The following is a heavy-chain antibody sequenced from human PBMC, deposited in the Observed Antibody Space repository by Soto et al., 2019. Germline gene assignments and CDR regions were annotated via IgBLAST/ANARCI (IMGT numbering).Heavy chain of an antibody. V-gene: IGHV1-2*02. CDR3: GLEPTGTGGFDY. J-gene: IGHJ4*02. CDR2: IDLDIGDT. Sequence: ASVKVSCKASGHTFTGHHMHWVRQAPGQGLEWMGLIDLDIGDTKYAQKFQGRVTSTSDTSITTAYMELRGLRSDDTAVYYCGLEPTGTGGFDYWGQGTLVTVSS. D-gene: IGHD7-27*01. CDR1: GHTFTGHH.